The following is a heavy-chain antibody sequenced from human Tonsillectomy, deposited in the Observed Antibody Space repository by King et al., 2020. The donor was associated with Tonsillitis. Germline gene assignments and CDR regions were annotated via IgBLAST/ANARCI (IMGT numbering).Heavy chain of an antibody. CDR2: ISGSGGGT. D-gene: IGHD6-13*01. CDR3: AKAYGSDWYYYFEH. J-gene: IGHJ1*01. Sequence: QLVQSGGGLVQPGGSLRLSCAASGFTFNVYAMNWVRQAPGKGLEWVSGISGSGGGTYYADSVKGRFTISRDSSKNTLYLQMNSLRDEDTATYYCAKAYGSDWYYYFEHWGQGTLVTVSS. CDR1: GFTFNVYA. V-gene: IGHV3-23*04.